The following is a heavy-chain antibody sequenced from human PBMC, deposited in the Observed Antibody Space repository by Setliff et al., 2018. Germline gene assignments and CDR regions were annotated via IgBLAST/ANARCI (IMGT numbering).Heavy chain of an antibody. CDR1: GFTFSTAW. D-gene: IGHD2-2*01. Sequence: GGSLRLSCAASGFTFSTAWMNWVRQAPGKGLEWVGRIKGKNDGLATDYAAPVKGRFTISRDDSKNTLYLQMNSLRAEDTAIYSCAKFSSVPGSRFFDYWGQGALVTVSS. V-gene: IGHV3-15*07. CDR2: IKGKNDGLAT. CDR3: AKFSSVPGSRFFDY. J-gene: IGHJ4*02.